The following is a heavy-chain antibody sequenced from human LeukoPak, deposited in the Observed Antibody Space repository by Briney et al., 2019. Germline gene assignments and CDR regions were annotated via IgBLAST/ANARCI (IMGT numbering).Heavy chain of an antibody. Sequence: SETLSLTCAVYGGSFSGYYWSWIRQPPGKGLEWIGYIYYSGSTNYNPSLKSRVTISVDTSKNQFSLKLSSVTAADTAVYYCARGTGEYDYWGQGTLVTVSS. J-gene: IGHJ4*02. CDR1: GGSFSGYY. V-gene: IGHV4-59*08. CDR2: IYYSGST. D-gene: IGHD7-27*01. CDR3: ARGTGEYDY.